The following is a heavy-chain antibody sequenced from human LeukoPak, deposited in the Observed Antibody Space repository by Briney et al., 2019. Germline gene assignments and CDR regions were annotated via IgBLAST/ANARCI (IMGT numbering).Heavy chain of an antibody. CDR2: IYAGDTI. D-gene: IGHD3/OR15-3a*01. CDR1: GFSVRNNY. CDR3: ATIGTGDYREDS. J-gene: IGHJ4*02. V-gene: IGHV3-66*01. Sequence: GGSLRLSCVVSGFSVRNNYVSWVRQAPGKGLEWVSVIYAGDTIHYAGSVKGRFTISRDNSKNTVYLQMNSLRAEDTALYYCATIGTGDYREDSWGQGTLVTVSP.